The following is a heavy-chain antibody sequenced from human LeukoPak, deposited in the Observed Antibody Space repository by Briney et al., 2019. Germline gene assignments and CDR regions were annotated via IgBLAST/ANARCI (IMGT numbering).Heavy chain of an antibody. J-gene: IGHJ6*02. D-gene: IGHD3-10*01. Sequence: GGSPRLSCAASGFTFSSYSMNWVRQAPGKGLEWVSSISSSSSYIYYADSVKGRFTISRDNAKNSLYLQMNSLRAEDTAVYYCARVRLWRGFGEPTYYGMDVWGQGTTVTVSS. CDR3: ARVRLWRGFGEPTYYGMDV. CDR1: GFTFSSYS. CDR2: ISSSSSYI. V-gene: IGHV3-21*01.